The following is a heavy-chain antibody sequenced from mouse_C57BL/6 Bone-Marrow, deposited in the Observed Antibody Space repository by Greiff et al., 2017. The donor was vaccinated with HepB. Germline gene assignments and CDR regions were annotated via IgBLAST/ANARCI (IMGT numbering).Heavy chain of an antibody. CDR2: IYPGSGST. CDR1: GYTFTSYW. V-gene: IGHV1-55*01. CDR3: ARTGWYFDV. Sequence: QVQLQQPGAELVKPGASVKMSCKASGYTFTSYWITWVKQRPGQGLEWIGDIYPGSGSTNYNEKFKSKATLTVDKSSSTAYMQLSSLASEDSAVYYCARTGWYFDVWGTGTTVTVSS. J-gene: IGHJ1*03.